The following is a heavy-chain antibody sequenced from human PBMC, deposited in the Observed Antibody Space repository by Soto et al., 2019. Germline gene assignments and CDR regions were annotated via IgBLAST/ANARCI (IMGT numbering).Heavy chain of an antibody. CDR1: GGSFSNYI. Sequence: KVSCKASGGSFSNYIFAWVRQAPGQGLEWMGGTIPMFATAQYAQKLQGRVTITADESTSTVYMDLTSLRSDDTAVYYCARGLFGQQWLVGFDTWGQGTLVTVS. CDR3: ARGLFGQQWLVGFDT. CDR2: TIPMFATA. J-gene: IGHJ4*02. V-gene: IGHV1-69*01. D-gene: IGHD6-19*01.